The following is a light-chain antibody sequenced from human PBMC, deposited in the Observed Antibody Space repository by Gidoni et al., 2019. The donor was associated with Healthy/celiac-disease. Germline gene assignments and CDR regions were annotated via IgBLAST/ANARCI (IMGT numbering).Light chain of an antibody. CDR1: QSISSY. Sequence: DIQMTHSPSSLSAYVGDRVTITCRARQSISSYLNWYQQKPGKAPTLLIYAASSLQCWVPLRFRVSGSGTDFTLTISSLQPEYFATYYFQQSYSTPLTFGGGTKVEIK. J-gene: IGKJ4*01. CDR3: QQSYSTPLT. CDR2: AAS. V-gene: IGKV1-39*01.